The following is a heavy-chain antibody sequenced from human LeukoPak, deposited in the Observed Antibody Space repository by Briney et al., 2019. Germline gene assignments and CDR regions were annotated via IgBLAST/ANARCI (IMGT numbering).Heavy chain of an antibody. CDR2: IYTNGRT. V-gene: IGHV4-61*09. Sequence: SETLSLTCSVSGNFISTGSYYWSWIRQPAGKGLEWIGHIYTNGRTDYNPSLKSRVTISVDKSKNQFALRLSSVTAADTAVYYCARGHYYFDYWGQGTLVTVSS. CDR3: ARGHYYFDY. J-gene: IGHJ4*02. CDR1: GNFISTGSYY.